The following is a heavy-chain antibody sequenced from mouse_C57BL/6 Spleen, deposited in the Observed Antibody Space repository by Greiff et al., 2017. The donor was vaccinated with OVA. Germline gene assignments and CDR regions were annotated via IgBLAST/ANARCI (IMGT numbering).Heavy chain of an antibody. CDR2: IDPENGDT. CDR1: GFNIKDDY. D-gene: IGHD2-3*01. CDR3: TTVDGDFDY. J-gene: IGHJ2*01. V-gene: IGHV14-4*01. Sequence: VQLQQSGAELVRPGASVKLSCTASGFNIKDDYMHWVKQRPEQGLEWIGWIDPENGDTEYASKFQGKATITADTSSNTAYLQLSSLTSEDTAVYYCTTVDGDFDYWGQGTTLTVSS.